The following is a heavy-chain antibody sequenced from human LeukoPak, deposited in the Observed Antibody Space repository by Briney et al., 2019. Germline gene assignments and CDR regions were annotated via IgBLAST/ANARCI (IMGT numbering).Heavy chain of an antibody. CDR2: ISAYNGNT. J-gene: IGHJ2*01. Sequence: ASVKVSCKASGYTFTSYGISWVRQAPGQGLEWMGWISAYNGNTNYAQKLQGRVTMTTDTSTSTAYMELRSLRSDDTAVYYCARGDVVVTAITSNWYFDLWGRGTLVTVSS. CDR3: ARGDVVVTAITSNWYFDL. V-gene: IGHV1-18*01. D-gene: IGHD2-21*02. CDR1: GYTFTSYG.